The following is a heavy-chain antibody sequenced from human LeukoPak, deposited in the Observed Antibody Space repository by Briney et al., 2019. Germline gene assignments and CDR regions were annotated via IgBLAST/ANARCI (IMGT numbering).Heavy chain of an antibody. CDR3: ARRGVVAPYNWFDP. Sequence: SETLSLTCTVSGGSMSSSSYYWGWIRQPPGKGLEWIGSIYYSGSTYYNPSLKSRVTISVDTSKNQFSLKLSSVTAADTAVYYCARRGVVAPYNWFDPWGQGTLVTVSS. J-gene: IGHJ5*02. V-gene: IGHV4-39*01. CDR1: GGSMSSSSYY. CDR2: IYYSGST. D-gene: IGHD3-22*01.